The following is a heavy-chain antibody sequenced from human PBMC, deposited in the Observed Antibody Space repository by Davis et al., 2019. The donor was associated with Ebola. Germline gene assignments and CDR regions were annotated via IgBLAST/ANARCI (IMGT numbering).Heavy chain of an antibody. CDR1: GFTFSSYA. CDR3: AKEQLHWGRVGRYYFDY. J-gene: IGHJ4*02. D-gene: IGHD5-24*01. CDR2: INTDGSST. Sequence: GESLKISCAASGFTFSSYAMHWVRQVPGTGLVWVSRINTDGSSTDYADSEKGRFTISRDNSKNTLYLQMNSLRAEDTAVYYCAKEQLHWGRVGRYYFDYWGQGTLVTVSS. V-gene: IGHV3-74*01.